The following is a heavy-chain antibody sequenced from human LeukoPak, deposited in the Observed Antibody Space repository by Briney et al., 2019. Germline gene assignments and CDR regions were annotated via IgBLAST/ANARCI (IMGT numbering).Heavy chain of an antibody. CDR3: ARARSGSYRDAFDI. CDR1: GYTFTGYY. J-gene: IGHJ3*02. D-gene: IGHD1-26*01. CDR2: INPNSGGT. Sequence: GASVKVSCKASGYTFTGYYMHWVRQAPGQGLEWMGWINPNSGGTNYAQKFQGRVTMTRDTSISTAYMELSRLRSDDTAVYCCARARSGSYRDAFDIWGQGTMVTVSS. V-gene: IGHV1-2*02.